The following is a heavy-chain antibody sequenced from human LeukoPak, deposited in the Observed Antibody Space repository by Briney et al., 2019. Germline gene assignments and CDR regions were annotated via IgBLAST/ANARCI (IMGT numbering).Heavy chain of an antibody. CDR3: AKDMSGGSGTQGAYFDY. CDR2: ISWNSGSI. D-gene: IGHD3-10*01. J-gene: IGHJ4*02. V-gene: IGHV3-9*01. CDR1: GFTFDDYA. Sequence: GGSLRLSCAASGFTFDDYAMHWVRQAPGKGLEWVSGISWNSGSIGYADSVKGRFTISRDNAKNPLYLQMNSLRAEDTALYYCAKDMSGGSGTQGAYFDYWGQGTLVTVSS.